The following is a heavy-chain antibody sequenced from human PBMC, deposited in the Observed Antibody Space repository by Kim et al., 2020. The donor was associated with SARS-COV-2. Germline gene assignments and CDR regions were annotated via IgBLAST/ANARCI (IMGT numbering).Heavy chain of an antibody. CDR3: ARHRIPYSSGVYFDY. V-gene: IGHV5-10-1*01. Sequence: PSFQGNVTISPDKSISTSYLQWSSLKASDTAMYYCARHRIPYSSGVYFDYWGQGTLVTVSS. D-gene: IGHD6-19*01. J-gene: IGHJ4*02.